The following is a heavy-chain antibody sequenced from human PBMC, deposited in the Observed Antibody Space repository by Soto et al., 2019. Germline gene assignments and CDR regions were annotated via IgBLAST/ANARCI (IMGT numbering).Heavy chain of an antibody. Sequence: PVEFLKIPSKGFGYSFISYCSGWVLQMPGKGLEWMGIIYPGDSDTRYSPSFQGQVTISADKSISTAYLQWSSLKASDTAMYYCASQGDSSSGLVWSQGTMVTVSS. CDR3: ASQGDSSSGLV. CDR1: GYSFISYC. D-gene: IGHD6-13*01. V-gene: IGHV5-51*01. J-gene: IGHJ3*01. CDR2: IYPGDSDT.